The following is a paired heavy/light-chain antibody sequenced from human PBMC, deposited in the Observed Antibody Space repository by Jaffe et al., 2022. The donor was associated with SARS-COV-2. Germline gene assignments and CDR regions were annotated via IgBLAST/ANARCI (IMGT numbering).Light chain of an antibody. V-gene: IGLV2-14*01. CDR2: DVS. Sequence: QSALTQPASVSGSPGQSITISCTGTSSDVHGFDYVSWYQQLPGKAPKLMISDVSNRPSGVSNRFSGSKSGNTASLTISGLQAEDEADYYCSSYTSNPTLVVFGGGTKLTVL. CDR1: SSDVHGFDY. CDR3: SSYTSNPTLVV. J-gene: IGLJ3*02.
Heavy chain of an antibody. CDR2: IYWDDDK. Sequence: QITLKESGPTLVKPTQTLTLTCSFSGFSLSTSGVGVGWIRQPPGKALEWLALIYWDDDKRYSPSLKSRLTITKDTSKNHVVLTMTNVDPGDTATYYCTHTALRYDYVWGSYRSPFDYWGQGTLVTVSS. J-gene: IGHJ4*02. D-gene: IGHD3-16*02. V-gene: IGHV2-5*02. CDR3: THTALRYDYVWGSYRSPFDY. CDR1: GFSLSTSGVG.